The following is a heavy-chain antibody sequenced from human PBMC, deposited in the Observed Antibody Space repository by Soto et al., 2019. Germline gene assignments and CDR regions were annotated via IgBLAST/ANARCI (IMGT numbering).Heavy chain of an antibody. J-gene: IGHJ4*02. V-gene: IGHV4-34*01. CDR3: ARGSPRCTNGVCYSPRPRSYFDY. CDR1: GGSFSGYY. Sequence: SETLSLTCAVYGGSFSGYYWSWIRQPPGKGLEWIGEINHSGSTNYNPSLKSRVTISVDTSKNQFSLKLSSVTAADTAVYYCARGSPRCTNGVCYSPRPRSYFDYWGQGTLVTAPQ. D-gene: IGHD2-8*01. CDR2: INHSGST.